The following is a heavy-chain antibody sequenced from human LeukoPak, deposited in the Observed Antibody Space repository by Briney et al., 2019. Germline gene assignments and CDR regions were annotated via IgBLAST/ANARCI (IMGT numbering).Heavy chain of an antibody. Sequence: GASVKVSYKASGYTFTSYYMHWVRQAPGQVLGWMGIINPSGGSTSYAQKFQGRVTMTRDTSTSTVYMELSSLRSEDTAVYYCAREALTGDPERDYWGQGTLVAVSS. D-gene: IGHD7-27*01. J-gene: IGHJ4*02. CDR3: AREALTGDPERDY. CDR1: GYTFTSYY. V-gene: IGHV1-46*01. CDR2: INPSGGST.